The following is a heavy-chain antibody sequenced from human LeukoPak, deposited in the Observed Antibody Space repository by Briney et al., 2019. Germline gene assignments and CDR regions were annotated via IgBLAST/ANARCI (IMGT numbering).Heavy chain of an antibody. CDR3: AKDSGSYRVFDY. V-gene: IGHV3-23*01. D-gene: IGHD1-26*01. CDR2: ISGSAGST. Sequence: GGSLGLSCAASGFTFSSYAMSWVRQAPGKGLEWVSSISGSAGSTHYADSVKGRFTISRENSKNTLLLRINSLRADGTAVYYCAKDSGSYRVFDYWGQGTLVTVSS. J-gene: IGHJ4*02. CDR1: GFTFSSYA.